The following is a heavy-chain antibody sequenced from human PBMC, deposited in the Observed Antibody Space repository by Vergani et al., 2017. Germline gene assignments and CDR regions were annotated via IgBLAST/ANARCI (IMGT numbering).Heavy chain of an antibody. V-gene: IGHV3-23*01. CDR2: ISGSGGST. CDR3: AKDRNPYCTNGVCYTLDY. D-gene: IGHD2-8*01. J-gene: IGHJ4*02. Sequence: VQVLEFGGGVVQPGRSLRLSCAASGFTFSSSGMHWVRQAPGKGLEWVSAISGSGGSTYYADSVKGRFTISRDNSKNTLYLQMNSLRAEDTAVYYCAKDRNPYCTNGVCYTLDYWGQGTLVTVSS. CDR1: GFTFSSSG.